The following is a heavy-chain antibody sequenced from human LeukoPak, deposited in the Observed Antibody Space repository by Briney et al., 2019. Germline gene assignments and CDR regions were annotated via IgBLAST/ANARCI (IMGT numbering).Heavy chain of an antibody. CDR2: ISSNGGST. V-gene: IGHV3-64*01. D-gene: IGHD2-21*01. CDR3: ARDSFIAWFDP. Sequence: PGGSLRLSCAASGFTFSSYAMHWVRQAPGKGLEYVSVISSNGGSTYYANSVKGRFTISRDNSKNTLYLQMGSLRAEDTAVYYCARDSFIAWFDPWGQGTLVTVSS. CDR1: GFTFSSYA. J-gene: IGHJ5*02.